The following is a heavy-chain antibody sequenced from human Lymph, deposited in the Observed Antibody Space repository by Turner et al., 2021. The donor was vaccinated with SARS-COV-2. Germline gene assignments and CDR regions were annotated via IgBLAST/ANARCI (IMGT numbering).Heavy chain of an antibody. V-gene: IGHV4-39*01. CDR2: IYYSEST. D-gene: IGHD2-21*02. CDR1: GGSISSSPYY. J-gene: IGHJ6*02. CDR3: ARQRLTRYGMDV. Sequence: QLQLQESGPGLVMPSETLSLACTVSGGSISSSPYYWGLLSQPPGKGLECIGSIYYSESTYQNPSLRSRVTISVDPSKNQISLKLSSVTAADTAVYYCARQRLTRYGMDVRGQGTTVTVSS.